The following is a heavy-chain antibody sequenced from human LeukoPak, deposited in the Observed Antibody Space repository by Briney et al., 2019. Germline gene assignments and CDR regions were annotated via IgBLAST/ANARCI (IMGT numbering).Heavy chain of an antibody. CDR3: ANAHSARNSFDP. J-gene: IGHJ5*02. CDR1: GFSFGSFW. D-gene: IGHD1-26*01. CDR2: MSQDGRSI. V-gene: IGHV3-7*01. Sequence: GGSLRLSCAASGFSFGSFWMSWARQAPGKGLEWVAKMSQDGRSISYVDSVKGRFTISRDNAKSSLYLQMNSLRAEDTAVYYCANAHSARNSFDPWGRGTLVTVSS.